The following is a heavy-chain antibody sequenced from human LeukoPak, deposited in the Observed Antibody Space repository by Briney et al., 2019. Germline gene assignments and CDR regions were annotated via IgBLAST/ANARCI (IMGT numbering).Heavy chain of an antibody. J-gene: IGHJ4*02. CDR2: IDNRGNT. V-gene: IGHV4-39*01. CDR1: GGSISSSNSH. Sequence: PSETLSLTCSVSGGSISSSNSHWGWIRQPPGKGLERVGSIDNRGNTYYNPSLKSRVTISVDTSKNQFSLKLSSVTAADTAVYYCARHGTLYGSSSKFDNWGQGTLVTVSS. D-gene: IGHD6-6*01. CDR3: ARHGTLYGSSSKFDN.